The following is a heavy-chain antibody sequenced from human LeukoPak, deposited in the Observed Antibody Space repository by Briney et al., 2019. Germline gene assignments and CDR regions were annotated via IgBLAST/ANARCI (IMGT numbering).Heavy chain of an antibody. CDR2: IIPIFGTA. D-gene: IGHD5-12*01. J-gene: IGHJ3*02. CDR3: ARDSKRGYSGYDSAFDI. V-gene: IGHV1-69*13. CDR1: GGTFSSYA. Sequence: SVKVSCKASGGTFSSYAISWVRQAPGQGLEWMGGIIPIFGTANYAQKFQGRVTITADESTSTAYMELSSLRSEDTAVYYCARDSKRGYSGYDSAFDIWGQGTMVTVSS.